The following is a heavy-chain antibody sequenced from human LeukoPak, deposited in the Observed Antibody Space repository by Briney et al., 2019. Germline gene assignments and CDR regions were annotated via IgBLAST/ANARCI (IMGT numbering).Heavy chain of an antibody. J-gene: IGHJ4*02. CDR2: IWFDGSNK. V-gene: IGHV3-33*06. CDR3: AKDRCVECGFIVGATDY. D-gene: IGHD1-26*01. CDR1: GFTFSSYG. Sequence: PGRSLRLSCAASGFTFSSYGMHWVRQAPGKGLEWVAVIWFDGSNKYYADSVKGRFIISRDNSKNTLYLQMNSLRAEDTAVYYCAKDRCVECGFIVGATDYWGQGTLVTVSS.